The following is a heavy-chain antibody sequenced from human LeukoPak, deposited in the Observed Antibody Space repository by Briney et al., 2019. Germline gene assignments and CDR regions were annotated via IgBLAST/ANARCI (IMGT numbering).Heavy chain of an antibody. Sequence: GGSLRLSCAASGFTFSSYGMHWVRQAPGKGLEWVAVISYDGSNKYYADSVKGRFTISRDNSKNTLYLQMNSLRAEDTAVYYCAKDYYYDSSGYYVVYWGQGTLVTVSS. CDR2: ISYDGSNK. CDR1: GFTFSSYG. J-gene: IGHJ4*02. V-gene: IGHV3-30*18. D-gene: IGHD3-22*01. CDR3: AKDYYYDSSGYYVVY.